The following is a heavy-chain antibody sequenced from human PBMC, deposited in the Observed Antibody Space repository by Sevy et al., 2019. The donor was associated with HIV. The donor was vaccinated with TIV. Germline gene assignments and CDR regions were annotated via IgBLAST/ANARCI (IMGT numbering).Heavy chain of an antibody. V-gene: IGHV1-2*02. CDR2: INPNSGGT. CDR1: GYTFIGYY. J-gene: IGHJ4*02. Sequence: ASVKVSCKASGYTFIGYYTHWVRQAPGQGLEWMGWINPNSGGTNYQQRFQGRVTMTSDTSISTAYMELSRLTSHDTAVYYCARGWGLFAAIASWFDFAYWGQGTLVTASS. D-gene: IGHD2-21*01. CDR3: ARGWGLFAAIASWFDFAY.